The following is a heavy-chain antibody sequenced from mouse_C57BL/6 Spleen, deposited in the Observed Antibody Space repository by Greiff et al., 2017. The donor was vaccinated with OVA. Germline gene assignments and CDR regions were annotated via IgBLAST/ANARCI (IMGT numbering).Heavy chain of an antibody. D-gene: IGHD1-1*01. Sequence: QVQLQQSGPELVKPGASVKISCKASGYSFTSYYIHRVKQRPGQGLEWIGWIYPGSGNTKYNEKFKGKATLTADTSSSTAYMQLSSLTSEDSAVYYCARRATVVEGYFDVWGTGTTVTVSS. CDR3: ARRATVVEGYFDV. J-gene: IGHJ1*03. CDR2: IYPGSGNT. CDR1: GYSFTSYY. V-gene: IGHV1-66*01.